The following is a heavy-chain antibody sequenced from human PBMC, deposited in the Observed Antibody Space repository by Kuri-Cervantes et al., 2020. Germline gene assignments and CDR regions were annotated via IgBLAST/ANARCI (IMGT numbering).Heavy chain of an antibody. Sequence: SLSLSCVASGFTFSSAAMHCVRQGPGNGLEWVAVIWYDGSNKYHADSVKGRFTISRDNSKNTLSLQMNSLRDEDTAIYYCVKSDSSTSWYKFDFWGQGILITVSS. CDR2: IWYDGSNK. CDR3: VKSDSSTSWYKFDF. CDR1: GFTFSSAA. J-gene: IGHJ5*01. D-gene: IGHD6-13*01. V-gene: IGHV3-30*07.